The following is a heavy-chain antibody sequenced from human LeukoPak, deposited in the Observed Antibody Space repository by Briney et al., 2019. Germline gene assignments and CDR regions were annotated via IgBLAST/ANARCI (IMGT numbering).Heavy chain of an antibody. CDR3: ARELPAVAAAGTSWGFYFDY. D-gene: IGHD6-13*01. J-gene: IGHJ4*02. CDR2: AYYRSKWYY. Sequence: SQTLSLTCAISGDSVSSNSAAWNWIRQSPTRGLEWLGRAYYRSKWYYDYSVSVKSRITINPDTSKNQFSLQLNSVTPEDTAVYYCARELPAVAAAGTSWGFYFDYWGQGTLVTVSS. V-gene: IGHV6-1*01. CDR1: GDSVSSNSAA.